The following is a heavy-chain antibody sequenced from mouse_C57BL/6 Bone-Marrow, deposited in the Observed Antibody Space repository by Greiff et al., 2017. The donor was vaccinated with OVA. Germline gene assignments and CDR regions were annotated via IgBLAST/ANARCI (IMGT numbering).Heavy chain of an antibody. D-gene: IGHD1-1*01. CDR2: INPGSGGT. Sequence: QVQLKQSGAELVRPGTSVKVSCKASGYAFTNYLIEWVKQRPGQGLEWIGVINPGSGGTNYNEKFKGKATLTADESSSTAYMQLSSLTSEDSAVYFCARDYYGSSPEFAYWGQGTLVTVSA. V-gene: IGHV1-54*01. CDR1: GYAFTNYL. CDR3: ARDYYGSSPEFAY. J-gene: IGHJ3*01.